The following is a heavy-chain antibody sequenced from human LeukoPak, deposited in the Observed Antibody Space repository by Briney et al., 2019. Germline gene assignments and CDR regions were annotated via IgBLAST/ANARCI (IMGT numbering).Heavy chain of an antibody. CDR1: GFTFSTYA. CDR3: AKDSSSDDWGYMDV. Sequence: PGGSLRLSCAASGFTFSTYALSWVRQAPGKGLEWVSLIGGSDGRTRYAASVKGRFTIPRDNSKNTLYLEMNSLRAEDTAVYYCAKDSSSDDWGYMDVWGKGTTVTISS. D-gene: IGHD2-21*02. CDR2: IGGSDGRT. V-gene: IGHV3-23*01. J-gene: IGHJ6*03.